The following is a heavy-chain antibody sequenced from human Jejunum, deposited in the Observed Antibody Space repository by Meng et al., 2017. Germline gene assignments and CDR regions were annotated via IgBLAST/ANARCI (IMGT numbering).Heavy chain of an antibody. V-gene: IGHV4-38-2*01. CDR1: VKSINSGYY. J-gene: IGHJ4*02. CDR3: VRSWGGTYEDY. Sequence: SETLSLTCSVSVKSINSGYYWGWIRQPPGKGLEWIGSIFHTGTTYQNPSLKSRVTISVDASKNQLSLKLTSVTAADTAVYYCVRSWGGTYEDYWGQGTLVTVSS. CDR2: IFHTGTT. D-gene: IGHD1-26*01.